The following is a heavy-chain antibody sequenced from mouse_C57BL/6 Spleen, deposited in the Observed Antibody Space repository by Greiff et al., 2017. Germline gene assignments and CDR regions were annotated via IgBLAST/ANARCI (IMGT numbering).Heavy chain of an antibody. D-gene: IGHD2-1*01. Sequence: QVQLQQSGAELVKPGASVKISCKASGYTFTDYYIHWVKQRPGQGLEWIGKIGPGSSSTYYNEKFKGKATLTADQSSSTAYMQLSSLTSEDSVVYCGARQGNYGRYWYFDVWGTGTTVTVSS. CDR1: GYTFTDYY. CDR3: ARQGNYGRYWYFDV. V-gene: IGHV1-77*01. J-gene: IGHJ1*03. CDR2: IGPGSSST.